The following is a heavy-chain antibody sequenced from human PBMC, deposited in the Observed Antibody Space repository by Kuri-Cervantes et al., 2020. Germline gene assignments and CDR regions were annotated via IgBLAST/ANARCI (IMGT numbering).Heavy chain of an antibody. CDR1: GGSISSYY. Sequence: GSLRLSCTVSGGSISSYYWSWIRQPPGKGLEWIGSIYYSGSTYYNPSLKSRVSISVDTSKDQFSLKLSSVTAADTAVYYCARQGGSQYYFDYWGQGTLVTVSS. CDR3: ARQGGSQYYFDY. D-gene: IGHD1-26*01. CDR2: IYYSGST. V-gene: IGHV4-39*01. J-gene: IGHJ4*02.